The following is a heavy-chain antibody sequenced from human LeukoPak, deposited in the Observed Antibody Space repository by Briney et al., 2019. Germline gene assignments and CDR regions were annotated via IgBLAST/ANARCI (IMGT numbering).Heavy chain of an antibody. CDR2: ISGSGSST. D-gene: IGHD6-13*01. V-gene: IGHV3-23*01. CDR1: GFTFSSYA. J-gene: IGHJ5*02. Sequence: PGGSLRLSCAASGFTFSSYAMSWVRQTPGKGLEWVSGISGSGSSTYYADSAKGRFTISRDKSKNTLYLQMISLRAEDTAIYYCAKDGSSNWYGWFDPWGQGTLVTVSS. CDR3: AKDGSSNWYGWFDP.